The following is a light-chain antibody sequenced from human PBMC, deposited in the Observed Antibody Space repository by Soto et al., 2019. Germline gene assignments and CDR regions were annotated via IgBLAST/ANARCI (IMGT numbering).Light chain of an antibody. CDR1: QSVNSYY. CDR2: GTS. Sequence: EIVLTQSPGTLSLSPGERVTFSCRASQSVNSYYLAWYQQRPGLAPRLLIYGTSNRATGIPDRFSGSGSGTDFPLTISRLAPEDFAVYYCQRYGSSPLYTFGQGTKLEIK. CDR3: QRYGSSPLYT. V-gene: IGKV3-20*01. J-gene: IGKJ2*01.